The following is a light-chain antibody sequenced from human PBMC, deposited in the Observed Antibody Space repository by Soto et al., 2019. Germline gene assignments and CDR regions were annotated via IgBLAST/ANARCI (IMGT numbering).Light chain of an antibody. J-gene: IGKJ2*02. Sequence: EIVLTQSPATLSLSPGARATLSCRASQSVSSYLAWYQQKPGQAPRLLIYDASNRATGIPARFSGSGSGTDFTLTISSLEPEDFAVYYCQQRSNWPPVWTFGQGTKLESK. CDR1: QSVSSY. CDR2: DAS. CDR3: QQRSNWPPVWT. V-gene: IGKV3-11*01.